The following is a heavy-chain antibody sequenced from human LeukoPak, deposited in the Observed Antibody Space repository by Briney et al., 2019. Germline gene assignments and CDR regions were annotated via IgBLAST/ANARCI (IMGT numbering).Heavy chain of an antibody. Sequence: ASETLSLTGTVSGGYMRRGSYYWSWIRQPAGKGLEWIGRIYTSGSTNYNPSLKSRVTISVDTSKNQFSLKLSSVTAADTAVYYCVRVSAGTERNNWFDPWGQGTLVTVFS. J-gene: IGHJ5*02. D-gene: IGHD1-1*01. CDR1: GGYMRRGSYY. V-gene: IGHV4-61*02. CDR2: IYTSGST. CDR3: VRVSAGTERNNWFDP.